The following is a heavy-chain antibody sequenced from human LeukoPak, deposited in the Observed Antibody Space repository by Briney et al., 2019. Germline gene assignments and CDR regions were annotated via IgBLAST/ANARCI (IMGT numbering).Heavy chain of an antibody. CDR1: GFTFSSSW. CDR2: IKQDGSEK. Sequence: GGSLRLSCAASGFTFSSSWMSWVRQAPGKGLEWVASIKQDGSEKYYVDSVKGRFTISRDNAKNSLYLQMNSLRAEDTALYYCAKDMSFGVVVTAIDYWGQGTLVTVSS. J-gene: IGHJ4*02. V-gene: IGHV3-7*03. D-gene: IGHD2-21*02. CDR3: AKDMSFGVVVTAIDY.